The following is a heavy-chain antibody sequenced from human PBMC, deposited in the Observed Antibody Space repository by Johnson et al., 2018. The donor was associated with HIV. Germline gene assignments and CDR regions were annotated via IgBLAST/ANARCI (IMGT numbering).Heavy chain of an antibody. J-gene: IGHJ3*02. CDR2: IYSGGST. CDR3: ARGGVVHDAFDM. V-gene: IGHV3-66*01. D-gene: IGHD2-2*01. Sequence: VQLVESGGGLVHPGGSLRLSCAASGFTVSTNYMSWVRQAPGKGLEWVSVIYSGGSTYYAAPVKGRFTISRDNSKNTLYLQLSSLRTEDTAVFYCARGGVVHDAFDMWGQGTMVTVSS. CDR1: GFTVSTNY.